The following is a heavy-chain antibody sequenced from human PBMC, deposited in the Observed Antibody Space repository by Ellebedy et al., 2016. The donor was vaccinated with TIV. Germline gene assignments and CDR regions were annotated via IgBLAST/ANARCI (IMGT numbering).Heavy chain of an antibody. CDR1: GFTFSSYW. V-gene: IGHV3-74*01. J-gene: IGHJ4*02. CDR3: ARASAGLDY. CDR2: INSDGSST. D-gene: IGHD6-13*01. Sequence: GESLKISCAASGFTFSSYWMHWVRQAPGKGLVWVSRINSDGSSTSYADSVKGRFTISRDNAKNTLYLQMNSLRAEDTAVYYCARASAGLDYWGQGTLVTVSS.